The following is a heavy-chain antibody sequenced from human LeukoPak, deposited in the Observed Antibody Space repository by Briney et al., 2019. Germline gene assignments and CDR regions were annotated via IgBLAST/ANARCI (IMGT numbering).Heavy chain of an antibody. V-gene: IGHV4-59*01. Sequence: SETLSLTCAVSGGSITSYYWNWIRQPPGKGLEWIGYIYYSGSTNYNPSLKSRVTISVDTSKNQFSLKLSSVTAADTAVYFCARGKAGYSSAWDYWGQGTLVTVSS. CDR1: GGSITSYY. CDR3: ARGKAGYSSAWDY. D-gene: IGHD6-19*01. CDR2: IYYSGST. J-gene: IGHJ4*02.